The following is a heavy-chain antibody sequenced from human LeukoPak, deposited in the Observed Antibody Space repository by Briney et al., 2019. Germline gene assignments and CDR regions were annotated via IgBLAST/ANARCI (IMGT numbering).Heavy chain of an antibody. J-gene: IGHJ4*02. V-gene: IGHV4-31*03. Sequence: SETLSLTCSVSGGSIRSGGYYWSWIRQHPGKGLEWIGFIYDSGSAYYNPSLKGRLTISVDTSKNQFSLKLSSVTAADTALYYCARGSSYGASGYPYFDHWGQGTLVPVSS. CDR3: ARGSSYGASGYPYFDH. CDR1: GGSIRSGGYY. CDR2: IYDSGSA. D-gene: IGHD3-22*01.